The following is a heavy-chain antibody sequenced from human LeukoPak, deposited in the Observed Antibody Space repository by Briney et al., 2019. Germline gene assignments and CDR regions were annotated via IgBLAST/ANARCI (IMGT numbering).Heavy chain of an antibody. CDR2: INPNSGGT. D-gene: IGHD5-24*01. CDR3: ARGEDGYPLDY. V-gene: IGHV1-2*02. Sequence: ASVKVSCKASGYTFTGYYIHWVRQAPGQGLEWLGYINPNSGGTNYAQKFQGRVTMTRDTSISTAYMELSRLRSDDTAVYYCARGEDGYPLDYWGQGTLVTVSS. CDR1: GYTFTGYY. J-gene: IGHJ4*02.